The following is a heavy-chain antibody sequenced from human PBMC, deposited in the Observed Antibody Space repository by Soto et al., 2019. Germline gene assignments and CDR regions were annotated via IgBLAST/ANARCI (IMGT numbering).Heavy chain of an antibody. D-gene: IGHD4-17*01. J-gene: IGHJ4*02. CDR1: GGSISSPSYN. Sequence: VQLQESGPGLLKPSETLSLTCTVSGGSISSPSYNWGWVRQPPGKGPEWLGSFFYGGVTHYNPSLESRPAISVDTARSQVSLTLTSVTAADTAMYYCTTVASTHFDSWGQGALVTVSS. CDR3: TTVASTHFDS. CDR2: FFYGGVT. V-gene: IGHV4-39*01.